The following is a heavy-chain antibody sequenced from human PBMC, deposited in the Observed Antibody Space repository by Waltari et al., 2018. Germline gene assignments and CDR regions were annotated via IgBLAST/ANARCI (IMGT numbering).Heavy chain of an antibody. CDR3: AREATMREYFDY. V-gene: IGHV3-30*03. J-gene: IGHJ4*02. Sequence: QVQLVESGGGVLQPGRSLRVSCAVVGLNFPCYPLNWVRQAPGQGLEWVAFISYDGVIKNYADSVKGRFTISRDNSKNTVYLQMSSLTSADTAVYFCAREATMREYFDYWGQGAQVTVSS. CDR2: ISYDGVIK. D-gene: IGHD5-12*01. CDR1: GLNFPCYP.